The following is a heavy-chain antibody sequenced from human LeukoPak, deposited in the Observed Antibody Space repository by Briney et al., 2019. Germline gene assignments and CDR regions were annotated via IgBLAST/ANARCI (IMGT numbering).Heavy chain of an antibody. J-gene: IGHJ5*02. V-gene: IGHV4-34*01. CDR2: INHSGST. D-gene: IGHD5-24*01. Sequence: PSETLSLTCAVYGGSFSGYYWSWIRQPPGKGLEWIGEINHSGSTNYNPSLKSRVTISVDTSKNQFSLKLSSVTAADTAVYYCARAGRGSWFDPWGQGTLVTVSS. CDR1: GGSFSGYY. CDR3: ARAGRGSWFDP.